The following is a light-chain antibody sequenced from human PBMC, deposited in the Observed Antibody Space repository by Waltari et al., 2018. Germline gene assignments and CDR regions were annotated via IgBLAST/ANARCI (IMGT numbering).Light chain of an antibody. V-gene: IGLV3-1*01. CDR2: EDN. CDR3: QAWDNTVV. Sequence: SYALTQPPSVSVSPGQTASITCSGDKLGDKYVYWYQQRPGQSPVLIIYEDNKRPSGIPERISGFNSGNTATLTISGTQAMDEAEYYCQAWDNTVVFGGGTKLTVL. J-gene: IGLJ2*01. CDR1: KLGDKY.